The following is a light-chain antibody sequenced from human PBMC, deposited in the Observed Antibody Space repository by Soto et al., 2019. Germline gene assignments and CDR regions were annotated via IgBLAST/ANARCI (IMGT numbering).Light chain of an antibody. CDR1: TSNIGSNT. Sequence: QSVLTRSPSASGTPGQRVTISCSGSTSNIGSNTVNWYQQFPGTAPKLLIYSNDQRPSGVPDRFSGSKSGTSASLAISGLQSEDEADYYCAAWDDSLNGYVFGAGTKLTVL. J-gene: IGLJ1*01. V-gene: IGLV1-44*01. CDR3: AAWDDSLNGYV. CDR2: SND.